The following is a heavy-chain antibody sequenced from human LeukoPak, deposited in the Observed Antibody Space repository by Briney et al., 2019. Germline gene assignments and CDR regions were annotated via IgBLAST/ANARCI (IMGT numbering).Heavy chain of an antibody. J-gene: IGHJ5*02. D-gene: IGHD5-18*01. CDR2: INPSGSST. Sequence: ASVKVSCKASGYSFTSHYMHWVRQAPGQGLEWMGLINPSGSSTLYAQKLQGRVTMTTDTSTSTAYMELRSLRSDDTAVYYCARVGGYSYGNWFDPWGQGTLVTVSS. V-gene: IGHV1-46*01. CDR3: ARVGGYSYGNWFDP. CDR1: GYSFTSHY.